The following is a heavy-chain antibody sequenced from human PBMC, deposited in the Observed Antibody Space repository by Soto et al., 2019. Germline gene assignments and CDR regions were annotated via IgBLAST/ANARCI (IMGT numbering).Heavy chain of an antibody. CDR3: AIAVLSEPVFVVVVAAFFDWFDP. J-gene: IGHJ5*02. V-gene: IGHV1-18*01. D-gene: IGHD2-15*01. Sequence: ASVKVSCKASGYTFTSYGISWVRQAPGQGLEWMGWISAYNGNTNYAQKLQGRVTMTTDTSTSTAYMELRSLRSDDTSVYYCAIAVLSEPVFVVVVAAFFDWFDPWGQGTLVTVSS. CDR1: GYTFTSYG. CDR2: ISAYNGNT.